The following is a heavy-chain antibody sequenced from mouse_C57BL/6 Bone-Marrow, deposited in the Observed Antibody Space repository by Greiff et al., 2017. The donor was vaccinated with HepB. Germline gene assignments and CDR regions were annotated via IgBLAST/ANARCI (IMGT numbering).Heavy chain of an antibody. V-gene: IGHV1-72*01. J-gene: IGHJ2*01. Sequence: QVQLKQPGAELVKPGASVKLSCKASGYTFTSYWMHWVKQRPGRGLEWIGRIDPNSGGTKYNEKFKSKATLTVDKPSSTAYMQLSSLTSEDSAVYYCARFGYYYGSSHYYFDYWGQGTTLTVSS. D-gene: IGHD1-1*01. CDR2: IDPNSGGT. CDR1: GYTFTSYW. CDR3: ARFGYYYGSSHYYFDY.